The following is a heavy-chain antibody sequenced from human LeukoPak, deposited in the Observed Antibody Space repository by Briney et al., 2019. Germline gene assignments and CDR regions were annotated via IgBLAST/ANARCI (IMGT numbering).Heavy chain of an antibody. Sequence: GASVKVSCKASGYTFTSYGISWVRQAPGQGLEWLGWISANNGNTHYAQKLQGRVTMTIDTPTSTAYMELRSLRSDDTAVYYCARDKLSMIGPNALDIWGQGTMVTVSS. D-gene: IGHD3-22*01. J-gene: IGHJ3*02. V-gene: IGHV1-18*01. CDR1: GYTFTSYG. CDR2: ISANNGNT. CDR3: ARDKLSMIGPNALDI.